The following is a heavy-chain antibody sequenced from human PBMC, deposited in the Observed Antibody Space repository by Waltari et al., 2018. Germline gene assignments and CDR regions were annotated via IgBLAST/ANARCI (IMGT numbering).Heavy chain of an antibody. CDR1: GGTFSSYA. D-gene: IGHD6-13*01. Sequence: QVQLVQSGAEVKKPGSSVKVSCKASGGTFSSYAISWVRQAPGQGLEWMGGIIPIFGTANYAQKFQGRVTITADKSTSTAYMELSSLRSEDTAVYYCASSSSSWDLNWYFDLWGRGTLVTVSS. CDR2: IIPIFGTA. V-gene: IGHV1-69*14. CDR3: ASSSSSWDLNWYFDL. J-gene: IGHJ2*01.